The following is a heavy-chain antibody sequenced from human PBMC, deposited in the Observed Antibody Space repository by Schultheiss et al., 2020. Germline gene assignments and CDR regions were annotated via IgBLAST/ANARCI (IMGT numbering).Heavy chain of an antibody. D-gene: IGHD3-22*01. V-gene: IGHV3-49*03. CDR1: GFTFGDYA. CDR2: IRSKAYGGTT. Sequence: GGSLRLSCTASGFTFGDYAMSWFRQAPGKGLEWVGFIRSKAYGGTTEYAASVKGRFTISRDDSKSIAYLQMNSLKTEDTAVYYCTRDDYYDSSGYYAYWGQGTLVTGSS. J-gene: IGHJ4*02. CDR3: TRDDYYDSSGYYAY.